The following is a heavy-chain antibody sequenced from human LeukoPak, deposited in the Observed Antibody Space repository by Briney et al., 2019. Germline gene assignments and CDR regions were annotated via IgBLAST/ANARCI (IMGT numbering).Heavy chain of an antibody. J-gene: IGHJ6*04. CDR3: ARGPGGMDV. V-gene: IGHV4-59*12. CDR2: IYHSGST. CDR1: GGSISSYY. Sequence: SETLSLTCTVSGGSISSYYWSWIRQPPGKGLEWIGYIYHSGSTYYNPSLKSRVTISVDRSKNQFSLKLSSVTAADTAVYYCARGPGGMDVWGKGTTVTVSS.